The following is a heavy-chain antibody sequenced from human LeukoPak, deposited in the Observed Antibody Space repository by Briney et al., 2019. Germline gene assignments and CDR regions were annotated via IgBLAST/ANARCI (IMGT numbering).Heavy chain of an antibody. Sequence: GRSLRLSCAASGFTFSSYGMHWVRQAPGKGLEWVAVISYDGSNKYYADSVKGRFTISRDNSKNTLYLQMNSLRAEDTAVYYCAKSPGRYCSSTSCPPYYYGMDVWGQGTTVTVSS. J-gene: IGHJ6*02. CDR1: GFTFSSYG. D-gene: IGHD2-2*01. CDR3: AKSPGRYCSSTSCPPYYYGMDV. V-gene: IGHV3-30*18. CDR2: ISYDGSNK.